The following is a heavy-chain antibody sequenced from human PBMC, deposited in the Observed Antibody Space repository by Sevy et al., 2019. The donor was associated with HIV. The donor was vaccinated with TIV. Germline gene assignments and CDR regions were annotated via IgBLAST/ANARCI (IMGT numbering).Heavy chain of an antibody. J-gene: IGHJ6*02. V-gene: IGHV1-18*04. Sequence: ASVKVSCKASGYTFSNYGITWVRQAPGQGLEWMGWLSGYNGDTKNAQILQGRVTLTTDTSTTTAYMERRSLRSDDTAVYYCARGGSGGSCPYGMDVWGQGTTVTVSS. CDR2: LSGYNGDT. D-gene: IGHD2-15*01. CDR1: GYTFSNYG. CDR3: ARGGSGGSCPYGMDV.